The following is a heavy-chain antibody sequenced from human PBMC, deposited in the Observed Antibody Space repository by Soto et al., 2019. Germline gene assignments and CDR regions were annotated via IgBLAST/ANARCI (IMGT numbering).Heavy chain of an antibody. CDR3: TRDGSWRFGEAPAFDY. J-gene: IGHJ4*02. V-gene: IGHV3-7*03. CDR1: GFSFSGYR. CDR2: IKQDGSEK. D-gene: IGHD3-10*01. Sequence: GGSLRLSCAASGFSFSGYRMNWVRQAPGKGLEWVAYIKQDGSEKIYADSLMGRFTISRDNAKNLVFLQMNSLRAEDTAVYYCTRDGSWRFGEAPAFDYWGQGTLVPGSS.